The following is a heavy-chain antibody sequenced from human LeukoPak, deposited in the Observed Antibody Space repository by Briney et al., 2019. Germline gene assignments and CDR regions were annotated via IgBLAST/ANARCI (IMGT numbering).Heavy chain of an antibody. CDR1: GYTFTSYG. CDR3: ARDYPPWLSHGIDY. Sequence: ASVRVSCKASGYTFTSYGISWVRHAPGQGLEWMGWISAYNGNTNYAQKLQGRVTMTTDTSTSTAYLELRSLRSDDTAVYYCARDYPPWLSHGIDYWGQGTLVTVSS. V-gene: IGHV1-18*01. D-gene: IGHD3-9*01. J-gene: IGHJ4*02. CDR2: ISAYNGNT.